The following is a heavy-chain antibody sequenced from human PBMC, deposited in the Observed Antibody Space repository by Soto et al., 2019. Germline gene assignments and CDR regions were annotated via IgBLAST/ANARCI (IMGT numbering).Heavy chain of an antibody. D-gene: IGHD3-9*01. CDR1: GFTFSDYY. J-gene: IGHJ3*02. V-gene: IGHV3-11*01. CDR2: ISSSGSTI. Sequence: GGSLRLSCAASGFTFSDYYMSWIRQAPGKGLEWVSYISSSGSTIYYADSVKGRFTISRDNAKNSLYLQMNSLRAEDTAVYYCARVSFYGKRDWPNDAFDIWGQGTMVTVSS. CDR3: ARVSFYGKRDWPNDAFDI.